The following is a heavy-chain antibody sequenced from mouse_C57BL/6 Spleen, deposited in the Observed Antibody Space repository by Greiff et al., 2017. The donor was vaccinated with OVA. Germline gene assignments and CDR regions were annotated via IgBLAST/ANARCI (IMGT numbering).Heavy chain of an antibody. CDR1: GFTFSSYA. J-gene: IGHJ4*01. V-gene: IGHV5-9-1*02. Sequence: EVMLVESGEGLVKPGGSLKLSCAASGFTFSSYAMSWVRQTPEKRLEWVAYISSGGDYIYYADTVKGRFTISRDNARNTLYLQMSSLKSEDTAMYYCTRGPIYYYGSSPPYAMDYWGQGTSVTVSS. D-gene: IGHD1-1*01. CDR3: TRGPIYYYGSSPPYAMDY. CDR2: ISSGGDYI.